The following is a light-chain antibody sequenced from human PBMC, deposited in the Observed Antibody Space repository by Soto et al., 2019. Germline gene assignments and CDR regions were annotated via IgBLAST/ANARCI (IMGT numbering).Light chain of an antibody. J-gene: IGKJ1*01. Sequence: DIQMTQTPSTLSAFVGDRFTITCRASQSISTSLAWYQKKPGKAPKLLIYLASILESGVPARFSGSGSATDFTLSISSLQPDDFATYDCQQYGSYSRTFGQGTKV. CDR1: QSISTS. CDR3: QQYGSYSRT. V-gene: IGKV1-5*03. CDR2: LAS.